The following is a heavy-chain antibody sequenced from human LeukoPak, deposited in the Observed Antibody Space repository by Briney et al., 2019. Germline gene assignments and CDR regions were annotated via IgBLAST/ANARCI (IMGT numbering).Heavy chain of an antibody. CDR2: MSSSDDGR. Sequence: GGSLRLSCAASGFTFSSYSMNWVRQAPGKGLERVSAMSSSDDGRYYAASVRGRFTISRDTSRSTLYLQMNSLRAEDAAVYYCAKAPVTSCRGAFCYPFDYWGQGTLVTVSS. CDR1: GFTFSSYS. D-gene: IGHD2-15*01. CDR3: AKAPVTSCRGAFCYPFDY. V-gene: IGHV3-23*01. J-gene: IGHJ4*02.